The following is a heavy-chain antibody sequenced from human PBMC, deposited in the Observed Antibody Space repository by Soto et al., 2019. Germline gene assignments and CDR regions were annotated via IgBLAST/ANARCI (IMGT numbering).Heavy chain of an antibody. CDR1: GYTFTSYA. D-gene: IGHD1-7*01. Sequence: ASVKVSCKASGYTFTSYAMHWVRQAPGQRLEWMGWINAGNGNTKYSQKLQGRVTITRDTSASTAYMELSSLRSEDTAVYYCARDSGEELHLDYWGQGTLVTVSS. J-gene: IGHJ4*02. CDR2: INAGNGNT. V-gene: IGHV1-3*01. CDR3: ARDSGEELHLDY.